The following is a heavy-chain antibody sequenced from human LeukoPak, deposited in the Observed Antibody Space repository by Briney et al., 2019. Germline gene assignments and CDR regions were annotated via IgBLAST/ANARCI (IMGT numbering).Heavy chain of an antibody. CDR1: GFTFSSYW. CDR2: INDDGSKK. J-gene: IGHJ4*02. V-gene: IGHV3-7*01. CDR3: ARDVGLRYFFDS. D-gene: IGHD1-26*01. Sequence: GGSLRLSCAASGFTFSSYWMSWVRQAPGKGLEWVANINDDGSKKYYVDSVKGRLTISRDNSKSTVYLEMSSLRADDTAMYFCARDVGLRYFFDSWGQGTLVTVSS.